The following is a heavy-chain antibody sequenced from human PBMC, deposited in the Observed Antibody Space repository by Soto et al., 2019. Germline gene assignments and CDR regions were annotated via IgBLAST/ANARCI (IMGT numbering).Heavy chain of an antibody. CDR1: GGSTSSSSYY. CDR2: IYYSGST. CDR3: ARHPERYSSASDWFDP. J-gene: IGHJ5*02. V-gene: IGHV4-39*01. Sequence: SETLSLTCTVSGGSTSSSSYYWGWIRQPPGKGLEWIGSIYYSGSTYYNPSLKSRVTISVDTSKNQFSLKLSSVTAADTAVYYCARHPERYSSASDWFDPWGQGALVTVSS. D-gene: IGHD6-25*01.